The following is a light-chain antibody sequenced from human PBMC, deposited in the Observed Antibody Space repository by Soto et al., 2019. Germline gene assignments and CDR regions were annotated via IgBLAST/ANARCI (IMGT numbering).Light chain of an antibody. Sequence: EIVMKKSPATLSVYQGERATLSCRASRSVNQYLAWYQQRPGQAPRLLIYDASTRAAGVAARFSGSGSGTDFTLTISSLQSEDVAVYYCQQRSNWPLTFGGGTMVDIK. CDR3: QQRSNWPLT. V-gene: IGKV3-15*01. CDR1: RSVNQY. CDR2: DAS. J-gene: IGKJ4*01.